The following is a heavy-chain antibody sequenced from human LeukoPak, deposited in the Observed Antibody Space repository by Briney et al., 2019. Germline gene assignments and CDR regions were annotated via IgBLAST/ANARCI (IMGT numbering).Heavy chain of an antibody. CDR1: GFTFSNYA. CDR3: AKDKKPVTGTTSQGFDY. D-gene: IGHD1-20*01. Sequence: GSLRLSCAASGFTFSNYAMNWVRQAPGKGLEWVSAISGSGGSTYYADSVKGRFTISRDNSKNTLYLQMNSLRAEDTALYYCAKDKKPVTGTTSQGFDYWGLGTLVTVSS. J-gene: IGHJ4*02. CDR2: ISGSGGST. V-gene: IGHV3-23*01.